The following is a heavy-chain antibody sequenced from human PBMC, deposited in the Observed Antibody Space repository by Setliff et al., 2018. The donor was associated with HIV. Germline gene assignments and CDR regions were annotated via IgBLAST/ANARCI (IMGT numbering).Heavy chain of an antibody. CDR3: ARGVRGVVNGMDV. CDR2: INTDGSST. CDR1: GFSFSSYW. V-gene: IGHV3-74*01. Sequence: GESLKISCAASGFSFSSYWMHWVRQAPGKGLVWVSRINTDGSSTSYADSVKGRSTISRDNAKNTLYLQMNSLRAEDTAVYYCARGVRGVVNGMDVWGQGTTVTVSS. D-gene: IGHD3-10*01. J-gene: IGHJ6*02.